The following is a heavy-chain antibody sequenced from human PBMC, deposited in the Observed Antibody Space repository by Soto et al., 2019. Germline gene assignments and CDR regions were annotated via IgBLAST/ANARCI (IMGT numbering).Heavy chain of an antibody. CDR3: ARDGRTNYYDSCGYYYGFDY. V-gene: IGHV1-69*01. CDR2: IIPIFGTA. J-gene: IGHJ4*02. D-gene: IGHD3-22*01. CDR1: GGTFSSYA. Sequence: QVQLVQSGAEVKKPGSSVKVSCKASGGTFSSYAISWVRQAPGQGLEWMGGIIPIFGTANYAQKFQGRVTITADESTSTAYMELSSLRSEDTAVYYCARDGRTNYYDSCGYYYGFDYWGQGTLVTVSS.